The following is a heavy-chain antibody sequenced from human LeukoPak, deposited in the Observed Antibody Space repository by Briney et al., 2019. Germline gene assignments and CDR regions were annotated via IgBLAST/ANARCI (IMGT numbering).Heavy chain of an antibody. CDR2: INPNSGGT. CDR1: GYTFTGYY. D-gene: IGHD2-2*01. J-gene: IGHJ4*02. V-gene: IGHV1-2*02. Sequence: GASVTVSCKASGYTFTGYYMHWVRQAPGQGLEWMGWINPNSGGTKYAQKFQGRVTMTRDTSISTAYMELSRLGSDDTAVYYCAREDYCSSTSCYGGYWGQGTLVTVSS. CDR3: AREDYCSSTSCYGGY.